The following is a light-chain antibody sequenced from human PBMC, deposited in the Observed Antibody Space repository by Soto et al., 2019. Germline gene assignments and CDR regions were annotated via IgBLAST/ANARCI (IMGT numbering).Light chain of an antibody. J-gene: IGKJ2*01. Sequence: DIVMTQTPLSLSVTPGQPASISCKSSQSLLHSDGTTYLYWFQQRPGQPPHLMICEVSNRFSGVPDRFSGSVSGTDFTLKISRVEAEDVGVYYCMKGIQLPYTFGQGTKLEIK. CDR3: MKGIQLPYT. CDR1: QSLLHSDGTTY. V-gene: IGKV2D-29*01. CDR2: EVS.